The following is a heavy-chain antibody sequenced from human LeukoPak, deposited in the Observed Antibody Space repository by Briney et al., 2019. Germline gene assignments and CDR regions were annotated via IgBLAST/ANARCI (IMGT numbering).Heavy chain of an antibody. V-gene: IGHV4-30-2*01. J-gene: IGHJ4*02. Sequence: SETLSLTCAVSGGSISSGGYSWSWIRQPPGKGLEWIGYIYHSGSTYYNPSLKSRVTISVDRSKNQFSLKLSSVTAADTAVYYCAREGRSSTSCYFDYWGQGTLVTVSS. CDR1: GGSISSGGYS. CDR2: IYHSGST. D-gene: IGHD2-2*01. CDR3: AREGRSSTSCYFDY.